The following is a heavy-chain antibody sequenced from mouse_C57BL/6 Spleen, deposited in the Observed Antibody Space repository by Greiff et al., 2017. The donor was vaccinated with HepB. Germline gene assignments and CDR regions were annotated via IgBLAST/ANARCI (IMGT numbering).Heavy chain of an antibody. J-gene: IGHJ4*01. CDR1: GYSFTSYY. V-gene: IGHV1-66*01. Sequence: VQLVESGPELVKPGASVKISCKASGYSFTSYYIHWVKQRPGQGLEWIGWIYPGSGNTKYNEKFKGKATLTADTSSSTAYMQLSSLTSEDSAVYYCARRDLYAMDYWGQGTSVTVSS. CDR3: ARRDLYAMDY. CDR2: IYPGSGNT.